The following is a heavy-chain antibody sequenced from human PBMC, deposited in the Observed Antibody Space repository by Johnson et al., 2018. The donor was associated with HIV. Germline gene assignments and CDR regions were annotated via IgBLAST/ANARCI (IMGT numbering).Heavy chain of an antibody. CDR2: ISFDGSTI. CDR1: GFSFSDSA. V-gene: IGHV3-30-3*01. D-gene: IGHD6-13*01. Sequence: QVQLVESGGGVVQPGRSLRLSCAASGFSFSDSAMHWVRQAPGKGLEWVAVISFDGSTIYYANSVEGRFTISRDNSRDTLALQMNSLRVEDTALYYCARAPQAKGYSSSWYWGHGNAFDIWGQGTMVTVSA. CDR3: ARAPQAKGYSSSWYWGHGNAFDI. J-gene: IGHJ3*02.